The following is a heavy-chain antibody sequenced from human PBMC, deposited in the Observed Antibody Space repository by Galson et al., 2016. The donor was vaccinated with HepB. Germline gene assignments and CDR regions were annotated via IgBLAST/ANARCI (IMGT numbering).Heavy chain of an antibody. CDR2: IIPIFGTT. J-gene: IGHJ4*02. CDR3: ARDTMVRGAKMDY. Sequence: SVKVSCKASGDTFSTYAISWVRQTPGQGPEWMGGIIPIFGTTNYAQRFQGRVVITADESTSTAYMGLSSLRSEDTAVYYCARDTMVRGAKMDYWGQGTLVTVSS. D-gene: IGHD3-10*01. CDR1: GDTFSTYA. V-gene: IGHV1-69*13.